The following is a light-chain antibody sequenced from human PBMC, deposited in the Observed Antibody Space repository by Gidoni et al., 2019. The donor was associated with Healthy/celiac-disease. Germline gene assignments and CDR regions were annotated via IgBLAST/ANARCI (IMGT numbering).Light chain of an antibody. Sequence: QSALTPPASVSGSPGHSITISCTGTSSDVGGYNYVSRYQQHPGKAPQLMIYEVSNRPSGVANRFSGSKSGNTASLTIYGLQAEDEADYYCSSYTSSSTLVVFGGGTKLTVL. CDR1: SSDVGGYNY. CDR3: SSYTSSSTLVV. J-gene: IGLJ2*01. CDR2: EVS. V-gene: IGLV2-14*01.